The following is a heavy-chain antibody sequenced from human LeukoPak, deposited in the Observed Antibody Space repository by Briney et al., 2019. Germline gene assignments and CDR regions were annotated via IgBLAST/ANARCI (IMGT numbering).Heavy chain of an antibody. CDR1: GGSISSNSYF. J-gene: IGHJ3*02. CDR3: ARDRVAAVGDAFDI. D-gene: IGHD6-13*01. CDR2: IYYSGNT. Sequence: SETLFLTCTVSGGSISSNSYFWAWIRQPPGKGLEWIGSIYYSGNTYYNPSLKSRVTMSVDTSKNQFSLKLTSVTAADTAVYYCARDRVAAVGDAFDIWGQGTMVTVSS. V-gene: IGHV4-39*07.